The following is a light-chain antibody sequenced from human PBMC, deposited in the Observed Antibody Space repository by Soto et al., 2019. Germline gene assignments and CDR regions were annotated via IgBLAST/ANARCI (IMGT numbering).Light chain of an antibody. CDR3: QQSHSTLYT. J-gene: IGKJ2*01. CDR2: AAS. CDR1: QSISNY. V-gene: IGKV1-39*01. Sequence: DIQMTQSPSSLSASVGDRVTITCRASQSISNYLNWYQQKPGRAPKLLIYAASSLQSGVPSRFSGSGSATDFTLTITSLQPEDFATYYCQQSHSTLYTFGQGTKLEIK.